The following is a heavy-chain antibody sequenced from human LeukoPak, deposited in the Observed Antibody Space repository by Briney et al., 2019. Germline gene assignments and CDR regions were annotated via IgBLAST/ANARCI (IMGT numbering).Heavy chain of an antibody. J-gene: IGHJ3*02. CDR1: GFTFSSYS. CDR2: ISSSSSYI. Sequence: GGSLRLSCAASGFTFSSYSMNWARQAPGKGLEWVSSISSSSSYIYYADSVKGRFTISRDNAKNSLYLQMNSLRAEDTAVYYCARFLSGNAFDIWGQGTMVTVSS. V-gene: IGHV3-21*01. D-gene: IGHD6-13*01. CDR3: ARFLSGNAFDI.